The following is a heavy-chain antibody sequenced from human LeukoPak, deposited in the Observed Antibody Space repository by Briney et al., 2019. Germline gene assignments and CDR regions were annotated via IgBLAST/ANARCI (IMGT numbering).Heavy chain of an antibody. CDR3: AKTGFQWGYYFYYMDV. V-gene: IGHV3-30-3*02. J-gene: IGHJ6*03. Sequence: GGSLRLSCAASGFTFSSYGMHWVRQAPGKGLEWVAVISYDGSNLDYADSVKGRFTISRDNSKNTLYLQMNSLIAEDTAVYYCAKTGFQWGYYFYYMDVWGKGTTVTVSS. CDR2: ISYDGSNL. CDR1: GFTFSSYG. D-gene: IGHD1-14*01.